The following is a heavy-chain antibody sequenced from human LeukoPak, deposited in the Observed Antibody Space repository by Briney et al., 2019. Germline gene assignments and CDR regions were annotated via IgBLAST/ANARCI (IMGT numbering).Heavy chain of an antibody. CDR3: ARPPYSSSWEFDP. J-gene: IGHJ5*02. Sequence: SETLSLTCTVSGGSISSSSYYWGWIRQPSGKGLEWIGSIYYSGSTYYNPSLKSRVTISVDTSKNQFSLKLSSVTAADTAVYYCARPPYSSSWEFDPWGQGTLVTVSS. D-gene: IGHD6-13*01. V-gene: IGHV4-39*01. CDR1: GGSISSSSYY. CDR2: IYYSGST.